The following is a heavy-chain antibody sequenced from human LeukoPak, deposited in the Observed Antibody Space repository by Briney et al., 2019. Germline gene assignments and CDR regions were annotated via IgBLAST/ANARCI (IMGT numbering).Heavy chain of an antibody. J-gene: IGHJ4*02. Sequence: GGSLRLSCAASGFNFSTYNMNWVRQAPGRGLEWVSFISSSSTTIYYADSVEGRFTISRDNAENALYLQMDSLRAEDTAVYYCARAPAASFDYWGQGALITVSS. V-gene: IGHV3-48*04. CDR1: GFNFSTYN. CDR2: ISSSSTTI. CDR3: ARAPAASFDY. D-gene: IGHD2-2*01.